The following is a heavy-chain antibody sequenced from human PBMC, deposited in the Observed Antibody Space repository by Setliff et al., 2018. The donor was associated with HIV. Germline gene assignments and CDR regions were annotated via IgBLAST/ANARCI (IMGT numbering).Heavy chain of an antibody. CDR3: ARGFGAPYLFSGYMDV. Sequence: SETLSLTCAVYGESFSGFHWNWIRQPPGKGLEWIGEINPSGSTNYNPSLKSRVTISVDKAKNQFSLKLTSVTAADTAVYFCARGFGAPYLFSGYMDVWGKGTTVTV. D-gene: IGHD1-26*01. J-gene: IGHJ6*03. CDR1: GESFSGFH. CDR2: INPSGST. V-gene: IGHV4-34*01.